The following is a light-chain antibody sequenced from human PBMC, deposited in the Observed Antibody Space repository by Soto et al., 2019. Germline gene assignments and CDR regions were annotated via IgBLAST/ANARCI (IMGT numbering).Light chain of an antibody. CDR2: GAS. CDR1: QSVSNSY. Sequence: EIVMMQSPATLSVSPGESVTLSCRASQSVSNSYLAWYQQKPGQAPRLLIYGASSRATGIPDRFSGSGSGTDFTLTISRLEPEDFAVYYCQQYGSSPRTFGQGTKVDIK. CDR3: QQYGSSPRT. V-gene: IGKV3-20*01. J-gene: IGKJ1*01.